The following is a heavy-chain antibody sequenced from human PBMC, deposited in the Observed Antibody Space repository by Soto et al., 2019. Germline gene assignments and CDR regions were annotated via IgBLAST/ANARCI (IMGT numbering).Heavy chain of an antibody. CDR1: GFTFSSYG. CDR2: ISYDGSNK. CDR3: AKESITGTLYYYYGMDV. V-gene: IGHV3-30*18. Sequence: GSLRLSCAASGFTFSSYGMHWVRQAPGKGLEWVAVISYDGSNKYYADSVKGRFTISRDNSKNTLYLQMNSLRAEDTAVYYCAKESITGTLYYYYGMDVWGQGT. D-gene: IGHD1-20*01. J-gene: IGHJ6*02.